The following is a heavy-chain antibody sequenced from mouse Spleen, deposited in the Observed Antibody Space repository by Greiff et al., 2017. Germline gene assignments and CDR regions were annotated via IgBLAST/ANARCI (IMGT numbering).Heavy chain of an antibody. CDR3: ARSYGNYFDY. CDR2: ISSGGSYT. CDR1: GFTFSSYA. J-gene: IGHJ2*01. D-gene: IGHD2-10*02. V-gene: IGHV5-9-1*01. Sequence: DVKLVESGGGLVKPGGSLKLSCAASGFTFSSYAMSWVRQTPEKRLEWDATISSGGSYTYYPDSVKGRFTISRDNAKNTLYLQMSSLRSEDTAMYYCARSYGNYFDYWGQGTTLTVSS.